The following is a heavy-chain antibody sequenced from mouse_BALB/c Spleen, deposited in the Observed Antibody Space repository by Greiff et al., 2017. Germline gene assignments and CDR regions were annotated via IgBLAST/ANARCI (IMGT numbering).Heavy chain of an antibody. CDR1: GFNIKDYY. Sequence: VQLQQSGPELVRSGASVKLSCTASGFNIKDYYMHWVKQRPEQGLEWIGWIDPENGDTEYAPKFQGKATMTADTSSNTAYLQLSSLTSEDTAVYYCNAPYYYGSSYDYAMDYWGQGTSVTVSS. D-gene: IGHD1-1*01. CDR3: NAPYYYGSSYDYAMDY. CDR2: IDPENGDT. V-gene: IGHV14-4*02. J-gene: IGHJ4*01.